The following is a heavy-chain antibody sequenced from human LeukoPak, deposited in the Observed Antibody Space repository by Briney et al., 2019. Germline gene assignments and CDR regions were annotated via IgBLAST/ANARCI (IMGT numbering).Heavy chain of an antibody. D-gene: IGHD3-22*01. CDR2: IYTSGGT. CDR1: GGSISSYY. CDR3: ARIPYDSSGYYFVRLDAFDI. Sequence: SETLSLTCTVSGGSISSYYWSWIRQPAGKGLEWIGRIYTSGGTNYNPSLKSRVTISVDTSKNQFSLKLSSVTAADTAVYYCARIPYDSSGYYFVRLDAFDIWGQGTMVTVSS. V-gene: IGHV4-4*07. J-gene: IGHJ3*02.